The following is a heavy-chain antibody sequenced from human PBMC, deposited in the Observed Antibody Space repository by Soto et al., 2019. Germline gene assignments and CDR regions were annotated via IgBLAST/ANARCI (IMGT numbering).Heavy chain of an antibody. CDR1: GGSISSSSYY. CDR3: ARHRGGPYGDYGAPFDY. J-gene: IGHJ4*02. CDR2: IYYSGST. Sequence: SETLSLTCTVSGGSISSSSYYWGWIRQPPGKGLEWIGSIYYSGSTYYNPSLKSRVTISVGTSKNQFSLKLSSVTAADTAVYYCARHRGGPYGDYGAPFDYWGQGTLVTVSS. D-gene: IGHD4-17*01. V-gene: IGHV4-39*01.